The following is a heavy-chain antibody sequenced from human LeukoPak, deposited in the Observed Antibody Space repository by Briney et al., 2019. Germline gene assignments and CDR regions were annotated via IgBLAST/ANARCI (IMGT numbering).Heavy chain of an antibody. CDR3: VRDRGSYRPIDY. D-gene: IGHD1-26*01. CDR2: ISGGGSP. CDR1: GFTFSNYA. J-gene: IGHJ4*02. Sequence: GGSLRLSCAASGFTFSNYAMFWVRQAPGKGLQWVAAISGGGSPYYPESVEGRFTISRDNSKNTLYLQMNSLRAEDTAVYYCVRDRGSYRPIDYWGQGTLVTVSS. V-gene: IGHV3-23*01.